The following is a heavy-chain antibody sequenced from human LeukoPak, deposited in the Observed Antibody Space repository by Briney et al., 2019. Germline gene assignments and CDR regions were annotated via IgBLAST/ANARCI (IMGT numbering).Heavy chain of an antibody. Sequence: GGSLRLSCAASTFTFSTYYMGWVRQAPGKGLEWVANIKQDGSVKYYVDSVKGRFTISRDNAKNSLFLKMNSLRAEDTAVYYCARDNSDYDSSFFDYWGQGTLVTVSS. V-gene: IGHV3-7*01. J-gene: IGHJ4*02. CDR1: TFTFSTYY. CDR3: ARDNSDYDSSFFDY. D-gene: IGHD3-22*01. CDR2: IKQDGSVK.